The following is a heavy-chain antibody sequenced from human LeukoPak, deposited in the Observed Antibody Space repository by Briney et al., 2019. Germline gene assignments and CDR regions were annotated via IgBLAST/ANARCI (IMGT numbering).Heavy chain of an antibody. CDR2: FYTSGIT. CDR3: ARAGGSGSYYSYYYYYYMDV. J-gene: IGHJ6*03. CDR1: GGSISSGTYY. Sequence: PSQTLSLTCTVSGGSISSGTYYWSWIRQPAGKGLEWIGRFYTSGITNYNPSLKSRVTISVDRSKNQISLTLSSVTAADTAVYYCARAGGSGSYYSYYYYYYMDVWGKGTTVTVSS. D-gene: IGHD3-10*01. V-gene: IGHV4-61*02.